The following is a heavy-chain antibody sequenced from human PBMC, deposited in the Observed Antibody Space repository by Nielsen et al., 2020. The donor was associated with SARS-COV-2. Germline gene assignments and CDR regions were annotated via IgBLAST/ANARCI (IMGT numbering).Heavy chain of an antibody. Sequence: SETLSLTCTVSGGSISSYYWSWIRQPPGKGLGWIGYIYYSGSTNYNPSLKSRVTISVDTSKNQFSLKLSSVTAADTAVYYCARDLRIVGATHAFDIWGQGTMVTVSS. V-gene: IGHV4-59*13. D-gene: IGHD1-26*01. CDR2: IYYSGST. CDR3: ARDLRIVGATHAFDI. J-gene: IGHJ3*02. CDR1: GGSISSYY.